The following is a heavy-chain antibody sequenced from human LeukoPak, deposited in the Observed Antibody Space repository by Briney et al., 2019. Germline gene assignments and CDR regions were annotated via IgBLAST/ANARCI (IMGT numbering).Heavy chain of an antibody. CDR3: AGAMTTVVTPLDY. Sequence: SETLSLTCTVSGGSISSGDYYWSWIRQPLGKGLEWIGYIYYSGSTYYNPSLKSRVTISVDTSKNQFSLKLSSVTAADTAVYYCAGAMTTVVTPLDYWGQGTLVTVSS. V-gene: IGHV4-30-4*01. D-gene: IGHD4-23*01. J-gene: IGHJ4*02. CDR2: IYYSGST. CDR1: GGSISSGDYY.